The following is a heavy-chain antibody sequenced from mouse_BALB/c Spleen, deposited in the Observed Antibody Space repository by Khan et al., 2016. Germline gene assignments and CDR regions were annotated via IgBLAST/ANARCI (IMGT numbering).Heavy chain of an antibody. CDR1: GFDFRGYW. CDR3: ARAGYYGYFVY. Sequence: EVKLLESGGGLVQPGGSLKLSCAASGFDFRGYWMSWVRQAPGKGLEWIGEINPDSRTINYSPSLKDKFTISRDNAKSTLYLQISKVRSEDSALYYCARAGYYGYFVYWGQGTLVSISA. J-gene: IGHJ3*01. CDR2: INPDSRTI. D-gene: IGHD1-1*01. V-gene: IGHV4-1*02.